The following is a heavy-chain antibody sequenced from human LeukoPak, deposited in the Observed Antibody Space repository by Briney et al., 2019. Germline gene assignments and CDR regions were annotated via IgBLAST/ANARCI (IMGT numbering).Heavy chain of an antibody. CDR1: GDSITSSSHH. CDR3: VRHDGRGGATMGSLDS. CDR2: IYFGRTT. J-gene: IGHJ4*02. Sequence: SETLSLTCTVSGDSITSSSHHWGWIRQSPGKGLEWIGSIYFGRTTYYNPSLSSRVALSVVTSKSQFSLQLTSVTAADTAVYYCVRHDGRGGATMGSLDSWGQGSLVTVSS. V-gene: IGHV4-39*01. D-gene: IGHD5-12*01.